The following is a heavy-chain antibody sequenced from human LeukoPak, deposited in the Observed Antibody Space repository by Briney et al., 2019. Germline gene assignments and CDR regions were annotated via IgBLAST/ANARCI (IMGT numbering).Heavy chain of an antibody. CDR3: ARSHSRYYFDY. V-gene: IGHV3-66*02. J-gene: IGHJ4*02. CDR2: IYSGGST. Sequence: PGGSLRLSCAASGFTVSSNYMSWGRQAPGKGLEWVSVIYSGGSTYYADSVKGRFTISRDNSKNTLYLQMNSLRAEDTAVYYCARSHSRYYFDYWGQGTLVTVSS. CDR1: GFTVSSNY.